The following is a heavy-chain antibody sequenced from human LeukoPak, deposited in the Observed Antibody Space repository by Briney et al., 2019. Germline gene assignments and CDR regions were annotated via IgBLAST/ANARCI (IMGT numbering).Heavy chain of an antibody. CDR2: IYHSGST. V-gene: IGHV4-4*02. D-gene: IGHD5-18*01. J-gene: IGHJ4*02. CDR3: ARERYSYGYSPYYFDY. CDR1: GGSISSSNW. Sequence: SGTLSLTCAVSGGSISSSNWWSWVRQPPGKGLEWIGEIYHSGSTNYNPSLKSRVTISVDTSKNQFSLKLSSVTAADTAVYYCARERYSYGYSPYYFDYWGQGTLVTVSS.